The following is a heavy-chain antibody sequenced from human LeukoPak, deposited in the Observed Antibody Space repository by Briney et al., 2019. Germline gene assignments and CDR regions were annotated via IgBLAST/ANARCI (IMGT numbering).Heavy chain of an antibody. CDR1: GGSFSGYY. V-gene: IGHV4-34*01. CDR3: ARVCGSATGYRLCGFDI. J-gene: IGHJ3*02. Sequence: RTSETLSLTCAVYGGSFSGYYWSWIRQPPGKGLEWIGEINHSGSTNYNPSLKSRVTISVDTSKNQFSLKLSSVTAADTAVYYCARVCGSATGYRLCGFDIWGQGTVVTVSS. D-gene: IGHD3-9*01. CDR2: INHSGST.